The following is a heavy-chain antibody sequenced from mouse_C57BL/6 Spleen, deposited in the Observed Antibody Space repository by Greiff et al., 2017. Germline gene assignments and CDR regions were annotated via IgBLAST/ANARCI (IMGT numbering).Heavy chain of an antibody. V-gene: IGHV6-3*01. J-gene: IGHJ4*01. CDR1: GFTFSNYW. CDR3: TACPITTVGEYYAMDY. CDR2: IRLKSDNYAT. D-gene: IGHD1-1*01. Sequence: EVKLEESGGGLVQPGGSMKLSCVASGFTFSNYWMNWVRQSPEKGLEWVAQIRLKSDNYATHYAESVKGRFTISRDDSKSSVYLQMNNLRAEDTGIYYCTACPITTVGEYYAMDYWGQGTSVTVSS.